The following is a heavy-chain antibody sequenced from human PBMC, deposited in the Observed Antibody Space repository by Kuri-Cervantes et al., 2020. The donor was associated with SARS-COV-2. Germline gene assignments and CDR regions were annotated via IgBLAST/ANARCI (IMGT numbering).Heavy chain of an antibody. D-gene: IGHD3-3*01. V-gene: IGHV3-30*03. CDR1: GFTFSSYG. CDR3: ARVSRSGYLDY. J-gene: IGHJ4*02. Sequence: GGSLRLSCAASGFTFSSYGMHWVRQAPGKGLEWVAVISYDGSNKYYADSVKGRFTISRDNSKNTLYLQMNSLRAEDTAVYYCARVSRSGYLDYWGQGTLVTVSS. CDR2: ISYDGSNK.